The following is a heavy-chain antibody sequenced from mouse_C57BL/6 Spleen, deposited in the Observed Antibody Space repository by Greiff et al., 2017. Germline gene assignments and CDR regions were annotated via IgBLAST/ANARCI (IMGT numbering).Heavy chain of an antibody. CDR1: GYTFTDHT. V-gene: IGHV1-78*01. Sequence: VKLMESDAELVKPGASVKISCKVSGYTFTDHTIHWMKQRPEQGLEWIGYIYPRDGSTKYNEKFKGKATLTADKSSSTAYMQLNSLTSEDSAVYCCARDYYGSSYGYFDVWGTGTTVTVSS. CDR2: IYPRDGST. CDR3: ARDYYGSSYGYFDV. J-gene: IGHJ1*03. D-gene: IGHD1-1*01.